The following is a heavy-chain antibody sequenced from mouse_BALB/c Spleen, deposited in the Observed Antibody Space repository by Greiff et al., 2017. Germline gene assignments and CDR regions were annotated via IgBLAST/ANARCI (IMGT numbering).Heavy chain of an antibody. Sequence: EVKVVESGGGLVKPGGSLKLSCAASGFTFSDYYMYWVRQTPEKRLEWVATISDGGSYTYYPDSVKGRFTISRDNAKNNLYLQMSSLKSEDTAMYYCARERTPDGYDGMDYWGQGTSVTVSS. CDR1: GFTFSDYY. V-gene: IGHV5-4*02. D-gene: IGHD2-2*01. CDR2: ISDGGSYT. CDR3: ARERTPDGYDGMDY. J-gene: IGHJ4*01.